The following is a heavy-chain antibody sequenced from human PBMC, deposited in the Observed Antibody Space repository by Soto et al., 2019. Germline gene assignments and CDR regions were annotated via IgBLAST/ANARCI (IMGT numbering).Heavy chain of an antibody. CDR3: ARSRYDFWSGPPDY. CDR1: GGSISSYY. V-gene: IGHV4-59*01. Sequence: SETLSLTCTVSGGSISSYYWSWIRQPPGKGLEWIGYIYHSGSTNYNPSLKSRVTISVDTSKNQFSLKLSSVTAADTAVYYCARSRYDFWSGPPDYWGQGTLVTVSS. D-gene: IGHD3-3*01. CDR2: IYHSGST. J-gene: IGHJ4*02.